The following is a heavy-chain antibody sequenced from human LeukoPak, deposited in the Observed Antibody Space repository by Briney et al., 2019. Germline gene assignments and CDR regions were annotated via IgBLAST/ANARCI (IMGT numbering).Heavy chain of an antibody. CDR3: ARESTISGIAVAHDAFDI. CDR1: GYTLTGYY. CDR2: LNPKNGGT. J-gene: IGHJ3*02. V-gene: IGHV1-2*02. D-gene: IGHD6-19*01. Sequence: ASVKVSCKASGYTLTGYYMHWVRQAPGQGPEWMGWLNPKNGGTNYAQKFQGRVTMTRDTSISTAYMELSRLTSDDTAVYYCARESTISGIAVAHDAFDIWGQGTMVTVSS.